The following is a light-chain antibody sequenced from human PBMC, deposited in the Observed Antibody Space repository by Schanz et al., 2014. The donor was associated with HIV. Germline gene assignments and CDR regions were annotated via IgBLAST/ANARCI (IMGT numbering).Light chain of an antibody. Sequence: QSVLTQPPSVCGTPGQRVTISCSGSTSNIGRYTVNWYQHLPGTAPKFLIYSNSQRPSGVPDRFSGSGSGASASLAISGLQSEDEADYYCAAWDDSLSAWVFGGGTKLTVL. CDR2: SNS. CDR1: TSNIGRYT. V-gene: IGLV1-44*01. J-gene: IGLJ3*02. CDR3: AAWDDSLSAWV.